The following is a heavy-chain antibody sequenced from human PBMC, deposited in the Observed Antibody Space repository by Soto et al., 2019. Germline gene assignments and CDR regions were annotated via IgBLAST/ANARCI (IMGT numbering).Heavy chain of an antibody. CDR1: GFTVSSNY. Sequence: EVQLVESGGGLVQPGGSLRLSCAASGFTVSSNYMSWVRQAPGKGLEWVSVIFTGGSTYYADSVKGRFTISRHRSKNTVYLQMNSLRSEDTAVYYGARDRYSGGWLDAFDIWGQGTMVTVSS. J-gene: IGHJ3*02. V-gene: IGHV3-53*04. CDR3: ARDRYSGGWLDAFDI. D-gene: IGHD6-19*01. CDR2: IFTGGST.